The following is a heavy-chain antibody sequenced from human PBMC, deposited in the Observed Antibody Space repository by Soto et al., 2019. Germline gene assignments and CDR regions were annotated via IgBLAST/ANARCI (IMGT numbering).Heavy chain of an antibody. CDR1: GFTFSSYA. CDR3: AKVGVAAPGTYWFDP. V-gene: IGHV3-23*01. CDR2: MTGSGGGA. Sequence: LRLSCAASGFTFSSYAITWVRQAPGKGLEWVSSMTGSGGGAFYADSVKGRFTISRDRSKNTLYLQMNSLRAEDTAVYYCAKVGVAAPGTYWFDPWGQGTLVTVSS. J-gene: IGHJ5*02. D-gene: IGHD6-13*01.